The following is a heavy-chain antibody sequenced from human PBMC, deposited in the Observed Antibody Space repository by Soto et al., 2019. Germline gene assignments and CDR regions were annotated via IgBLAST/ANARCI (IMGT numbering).Heavy chain of an antibody. CDR2: ITKNGDK. D-gene: IGHD6-13*01. V-gene: IGHV3-23*01. Sequence: EVHLLESGGVLVQPGESLRLSCETSGFTFSNCVMTWVRQAPGKGLEWVSVITKNGDKDYADSVKGRFTISRDNSKNTVYLQMNSLRAEDTAVYYCAKGLLNGRWYAADWGQGTLVTVSS. CDR1: GFTFSNCV. CDR3: AKGLLNGRWYAAD. J-gene: IGHJ4*02.